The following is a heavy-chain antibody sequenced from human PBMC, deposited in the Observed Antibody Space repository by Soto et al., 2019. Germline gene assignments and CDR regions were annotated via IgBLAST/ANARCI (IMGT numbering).Heavy chain of an antibody. CDR1: GGSISSGGYS. V-gene: IGHV4-30-2*01. CDR3: ARVPSP. J-gene: IGHJ5*02. CDR2: IYHSVST. Sequence: SETLSLTCAVSGGSISSGGYSWGWIRQPPGKGLEWIGYIYHSVSTYYNPSLKSRVTISVDRSKNQFSLKLSFVTAADTAVYYCARVPSPWGQGTLVTVSS.